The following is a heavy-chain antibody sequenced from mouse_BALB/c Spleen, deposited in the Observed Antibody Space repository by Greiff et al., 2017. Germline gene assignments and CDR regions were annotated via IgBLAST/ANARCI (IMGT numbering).Heavy chain of an antibody. V-gene: IGHV1-9*01. CDR1: GYTFSSYW. Sequence: QVQLQQSGAELMKPGASVKISCKATGYTFSSYWIEWVKQRPGHGLEWIGEILPGSGSTNYNEKFKGKATFTADTSSNTAYMQLSSLTSEDSAVYYCARGLTMSPFAYWGQGTLVTVSA. CDR3: ARGLTMSPFAY. J-gene: IGHJ3*01. CDR2: ILPGSGST. D-gene: IGHD2-4*01.